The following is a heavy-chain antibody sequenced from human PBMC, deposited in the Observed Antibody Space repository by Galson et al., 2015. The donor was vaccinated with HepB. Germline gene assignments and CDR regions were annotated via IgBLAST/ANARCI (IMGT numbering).Heavy chain of an antibody. Sequence: SVKVSCKASGYTFTSYGISWVRQAPGQGLEWMGWISAYNGNTNYAQKLQGRVTMTTDTSTSTAYMELRSLRSDDTAVYYCAKARLGSSWYYFDYWGQGTLVTVSS. J-gene: IGHJ4*02. CDR1: GYTFTSYG. CDR2: ISAYNGNT. CDR3: AKARLGSSWYYFDY. D-gene: IGHD6-13*01. V-gene: IGHV1-18*04.